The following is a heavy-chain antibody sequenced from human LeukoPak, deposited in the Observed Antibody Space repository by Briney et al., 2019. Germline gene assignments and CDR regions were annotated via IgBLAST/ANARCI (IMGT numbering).Heavy chain of an antibody. Sequence: SVKVSCKASGGTFSSYAISWVRQAPGQGLEWMGRIIPILGIANYAQKFQGRVTITADKSTSTAYMELSSLRSEDTAVYYCARSPETMGSSDYWGQGTLVTVSS. V-gene: IGHV1-69*04. D-gene: IGHD4/OR15-4a*01. CDR2: IIPILGIA. CDR1: GGTFSSYA. CDR3: ARSPETMGSSDY. J-gene: IGHJ4*02.